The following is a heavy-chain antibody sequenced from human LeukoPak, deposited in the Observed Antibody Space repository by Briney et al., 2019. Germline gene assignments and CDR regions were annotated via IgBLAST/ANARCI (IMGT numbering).Heavy chain of an antibody. CDR3: ARARWGFGELLGPAEGYYYGMDV. V-gene: IGHV4-61*08. Sequence: SETLSLTCTVSGGSISGLGYYWSWLRQHPGKGLEWIGSIYYRGSTNYNPSLKSRVTMSVDTSKNQFSLKLSSVTAADTAVYYCARARWGFGELLGPAEGYYYGMDVWGQGTTVTVSS. CDR2: IYYRGST. D-gene: IGHD3-10*01. J-gene: IGHJ6*02. CDR1: GGSISGLGYY.